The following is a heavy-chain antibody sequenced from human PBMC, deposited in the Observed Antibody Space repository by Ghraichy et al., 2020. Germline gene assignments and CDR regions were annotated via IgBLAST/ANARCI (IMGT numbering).Heavy chain of an antibody. Sequence: GGSLRLSCAASGFIFSDYYMSLIRQAPGKGLEWASYISSSSSYTNYADSVKGRFTISRDNAKNSLYLQMNSLRAEDTAVYYCARYVRSGSYSAFDIWGQGTMVTVSS. CDR1: GFIFSDYY. J-gene: IGHJ3*02. CDR3: ARYVRSGSYSAFDI. V-gene: IGHV3-11*03. CDR2: ISSSSSYT. D-gene: IGHD1-26*01.